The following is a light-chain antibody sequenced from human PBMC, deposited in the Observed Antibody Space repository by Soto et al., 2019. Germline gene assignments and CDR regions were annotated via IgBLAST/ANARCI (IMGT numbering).Light chain of an antibody. J-gene: IGKJ1*01. CDR1: QSVSSY. V-gene: IGKV3-20*01. CDR3: QQYGKT. CDR2: DAS. Sequence: EIVLTQSPGTLSLSPGERATLSCRASQSVSSYFAWYQQKPGQAPRLLIYDASNRATGIPARFSGSGSGTDFTLTISRLEPEDFAVYYCQQYGKTFGQGTKVDIK.